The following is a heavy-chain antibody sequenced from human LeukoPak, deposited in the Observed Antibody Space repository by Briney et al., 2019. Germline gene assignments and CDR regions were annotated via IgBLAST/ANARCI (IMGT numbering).Heavy chain of an antibody. CDR2: ISYDGSNK. D-gene: IGHD6-13*01. Sequence: PGGSLRLSCAASGFTFSSYAMHWVRQAPGKGLEWVAVISYDGSNKYYADSVKGRFTISRDNSKNTLYLQMNSLRAEDTAVYYCAREGGSSWNWFDPWGQGTLVTVSS. V-gene: IGHV3-30-3*01. J-gene: IGHJ5*02. CDR1: GFTFSSYA. CDR3: AREGGSSWNWFDP.